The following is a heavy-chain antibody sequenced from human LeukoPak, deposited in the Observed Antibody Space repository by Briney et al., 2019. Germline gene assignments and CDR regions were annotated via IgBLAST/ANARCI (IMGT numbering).Heavy chain of an antibody. V-gene: IGHV3-53*01. CDR2: IYSGGST. D-gene: IGHD3-10*01. Sequence: GGSLRLSCAASGFTVSSNYMSWVRQAPGKGLEWVSVIYSGGSTYYADSVKGRFTISRDNSKNTLYLQMNSLRAEDTAVYYCASGSMGYYGSGSSPLYYFDYWGQGTLVTVSS. J-gene: IGHJ4*02. CDR1: GFTVSSNY. CDR3: ASGSMGYYGSGSSPLYYFDY.